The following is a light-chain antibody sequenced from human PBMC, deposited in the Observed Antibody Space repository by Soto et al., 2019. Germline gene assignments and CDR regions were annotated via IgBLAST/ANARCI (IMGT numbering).Light chain of an antibody. Sequence: EIVLTPSPGTLSLSSGERATLSRRAIQSVSSSYLAWYQQKPGQAPRLLIYGASSRATGIPDRFSGSGSGTDFTLTISRLEPEDFAVYYCQQYGSSPWTFGQGTKVDIK. CDR1: QSVSSSY. V-gene: IGKV3-20*01. J-gene: IGKJ1*01. CDR2: GAS. CDR3: QQYGSSPWT.